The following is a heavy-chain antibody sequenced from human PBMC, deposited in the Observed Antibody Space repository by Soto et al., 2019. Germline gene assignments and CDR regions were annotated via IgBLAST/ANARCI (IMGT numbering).Heavy chain of an antibody. V-gene: IGHV3-9*01. CDR2: ISWNSGSI. Sequence: EVQLVESGGGLVQPGRSLRLSCAASGFTFDDYAMHWVRQAPGKGLEWVSGISWNSGSIGYADSVKGRFTISRDNAKTSLYLQMNSLRAEDTALYYCAKELLAGTTYWGQGTLVTVSS. CDR3: AKELLAGTTY. J-gene: IGHJ4*02. CDR1: GFTFDDYA. D-gene: IGHD6-19*01.